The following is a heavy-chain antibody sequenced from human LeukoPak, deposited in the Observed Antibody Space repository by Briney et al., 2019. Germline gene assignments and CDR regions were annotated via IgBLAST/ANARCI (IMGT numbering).Heavy chain of an antibody. CDR1: GYTYTGYD. Sequence: GASVKVSCKASGYTYTGYDINWVRQATGQGLEWMGWMNPNRDNTGYAQKFQGRVTMTRNTSISTAYMELSSLRSEDTAVYYCARAFGDLAANDYWGQGTLVTVSS. CDR3: ARAFGDLAANDY. J-gene: IGHJ4*02. CDR2: MNPNRDNT. D-gene: IGHD4-17*01. V-gene: IGHV1-8*01.